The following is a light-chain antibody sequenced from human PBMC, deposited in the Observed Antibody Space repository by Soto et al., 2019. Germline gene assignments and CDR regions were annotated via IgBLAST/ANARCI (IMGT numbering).Light chain of an antibody. J-gene: IGKJ4*01. CDR1: QSVSSSY. CDR3: QQYGSSPKLT. Sequence: EIVLTQSPGTLSLSPGERATLSCRASQSVSSSYLAWYQQKPGQAPRLLIYGASSRATGIPDRFSGSVSGTDFTLTISRLEPEEFAMYYCQQYGSSPKLTFGGGTKVEIK. CDR2: GAS. V-gene: IGKV3-20*01.